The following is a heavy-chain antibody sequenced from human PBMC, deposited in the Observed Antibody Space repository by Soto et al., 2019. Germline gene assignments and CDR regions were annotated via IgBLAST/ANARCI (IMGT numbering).Heavy chain of an antibody. V-gene: IGHV3-21*06. CDR3: ARESEDLTSNFDY. CDR1: GFTFTRYS. J-gene: IGHJ4*02. CDR2: ISSSTNYI. Sequence: PGGSLRLSCAASGFTFTRYSMNWVRQAPGKGLEWVSSISSSTNYIYYGDSMKGRFTISRDNAKNSLYLEMNSLRAEDTAVYYCARESEDLTSNFDYWGQGTLVTVSS.